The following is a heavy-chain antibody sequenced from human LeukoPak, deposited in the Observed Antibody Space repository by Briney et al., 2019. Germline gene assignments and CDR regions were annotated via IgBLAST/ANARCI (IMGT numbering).Heavy chain of an antibody. CDR1: GFTFGDYA. CDR2: IRSKAYGGTT. V-gene: IGHV3-49*03. D-gene: IGHD6-19*01. CDR3: TRPGVLIAVAGD. J-gene: IGHJ1*01. Sequence: GRSLGLSCTASGFTFGDYAMSWFRQAPGKGLEWVGFIRSKAYGGTTEYAASVRGRFTISRDDSKSIAYLQMNSLKTEDTAVYYCTRPGVLIAVAGDWGQGTLVTVSS.